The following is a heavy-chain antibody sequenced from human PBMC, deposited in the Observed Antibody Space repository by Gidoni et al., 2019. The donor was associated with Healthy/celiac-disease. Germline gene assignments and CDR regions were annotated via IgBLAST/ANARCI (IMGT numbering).Heavy chain of an antibody. J-gene: IGHJ3*02. V-gene: IGHV3-23*01. CDR1: GFTLSSYA. D-gene: IGHD5-12*01. CDR3: AKDQESGYDSDAFDI. CDR2: ISGSGGST. Sequence: EVQLFESGGGLVQPGGSLRLSCAASGFTLSSYAMGWVRQAPGKGLEWGSAISGSGGSTCYADYVKGRFTITRDNSKNTLYLQMNSLGAEDTAVYYCAKDQESGYDSDAFDIWGQGTMVTVSS.